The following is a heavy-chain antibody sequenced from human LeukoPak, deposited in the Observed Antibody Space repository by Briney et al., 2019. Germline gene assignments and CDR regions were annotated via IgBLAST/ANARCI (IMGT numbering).Heavy chain of an antibody. CDR3: ARGPYYDILTGQLYGVTPRRYNWFDP. CDR2: IYHSGST. J-gene: IGHJ5*02. CDR1: GYSISSGYY. Sequence: SETLSLTCTVSGYSISSGYYWGWIRQPPGKGLEWIGSIYHSGSTYYNPSLKSRVTISVDTSKNQFSLKLSSVTAADTAVYYCARGPYYDILTGQLYGVTPRRYNWFDPWGQGTLVTVSS. V-gene: IGHV4-38-2*02. D-gene: IGHD3-9*01.